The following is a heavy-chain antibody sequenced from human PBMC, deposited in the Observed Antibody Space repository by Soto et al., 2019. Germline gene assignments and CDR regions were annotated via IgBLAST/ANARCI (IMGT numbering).Heavy chain of an antibody. CDR2: INSDGDTT. J-gene: IGHJ4*02. Sequence: EVQLVESGGGLVQPGGSLRLSCAASGVTFSSYWMHWVRQVPGKGLVWVSRINSDGDTTNYADSVKGRFTISRDNAKKTLYLQMNSLRAEDTAVYYCVRGIATSGNDYWGQGTLVTVST. D-gene: IGHD1-1*01. CDR1: GVTFSSYW. CDR3: VRGIATSGNDY. V-gene: IGHV3-74*01.